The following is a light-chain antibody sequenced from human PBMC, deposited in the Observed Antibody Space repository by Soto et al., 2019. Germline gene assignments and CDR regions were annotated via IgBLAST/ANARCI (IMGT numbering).Light chain of an antibody. CDR1: QYISSSY. Sequence: IVLTQSPGTLSLSPGERATLSCRASQYISSSYLAWFQQKPGQAPRLLIYGASNRATGISDRFSGSGSGTDFTLTISRLEPEDFAVYYCQQYGSSPPYTFGQGTKLEIK. CDR2: GAS. CDR3: QQYGSSPPYT. V-gene: IGKV3-20*01. J-gene: IGKJ2*01.